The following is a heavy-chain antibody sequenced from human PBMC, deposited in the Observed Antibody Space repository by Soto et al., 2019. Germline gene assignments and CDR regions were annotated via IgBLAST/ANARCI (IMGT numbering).Heavy chain of an antibody. V-gene: IGHV4-61*01. J-gene: IGHJ2*01. D-gene: IGHD6-13*01. CDR3: ARGYRTSWYWFDL. CDR2: IYNSGST. Sequence: QAQLQESGPGPVKPSETLSLTCTVSGGSVSGGTHYWSWIRQPPGKGLEWIGYIYNSGSTNYNPSLKSRVTISVDTSKNQFSLKLSSVTAADTAVYHCARGYRTSWYWFDLWGRGTLVTVSS. CDR1: GGSVSGGTHY.